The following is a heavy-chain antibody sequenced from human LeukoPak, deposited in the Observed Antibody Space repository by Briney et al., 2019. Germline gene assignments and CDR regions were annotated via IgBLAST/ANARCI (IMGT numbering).Heavy chain of an antibody. D-gene: IGHD6-13*01. CDR2: INHSGST. J-gene: IGHJ3*02. Sequence: PSETLSLTCAVYGGSFSGYYWSWIRQPPGKGLEWIGEINHSGSTNYNPSLKSRVTISVDTSKNQFSLKLSSVTAADTAVYYCAREGYSSSWYRGLLRAFDIWGQGTMVTVSS. V-gene: IGHV4-34*01. CDR3: AREGYSSSWYRGLLRAFDI. CDR1: GGSFSGYY.